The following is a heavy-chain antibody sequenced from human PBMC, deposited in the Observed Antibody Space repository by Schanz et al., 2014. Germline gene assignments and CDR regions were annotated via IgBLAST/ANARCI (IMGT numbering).Heavy chain of an antibody. CDR3: AKELYSGSHYGWFDP. CDR1: GFTVSTNY. D-gene: IGHD1-26*01. CDR2: ISGSGGST. Sequence: EVQLVESGGGLIQPGGSLRLSCAVSGFTVSTNYMSWVRQAPGKGLEWVSAISGSGGSTYYADSVKGRFTISRDNSNHTLYLQMNSLRADDTAVYYCAKELYSGSHYGWFDPWGQGTLVTVSS. V-gene: IGHV3-23*04. J-gene: IGHJ5*02.